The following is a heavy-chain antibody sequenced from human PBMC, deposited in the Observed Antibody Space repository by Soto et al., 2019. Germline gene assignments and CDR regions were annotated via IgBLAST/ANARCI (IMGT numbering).Heavy chain of an antibody. Sequence: NPSETLSLTCAVSGGSISSSNWWSWVRQPPGKGLEWIGEIYHSGSTNYNPSLKSRVTISVDKSKNQFSLKLSSVTAADTAVYYCARSTVAGTGGWFDPWGQGTLVTVS. CDR1: GGSISSSNW. V-gene: IGHV4-4*02. D-gene: IGHD6-19*01. J-gene: IGHJ5*02. CDR2: IYHSGST. CDR3: ARSTVAGTGGWFDP.